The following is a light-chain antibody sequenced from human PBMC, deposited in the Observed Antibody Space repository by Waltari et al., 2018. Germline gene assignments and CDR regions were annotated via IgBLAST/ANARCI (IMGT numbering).Light chain of an antibody. Sequence: IQLTQSPSSLSASVGDRVTITCRASQDIAGYLAWYQQKPGKAPNLLIYVSSTLQSGVPSRFCGSGSGTVFTLTISSLQPEDFATYYCQQLHTYPLTFGGGTTVDI. J-gene: IGKJ4*01. CDR3: QQLHTYPLT. V-gene: IGKV1-9*01. CDR1: QDIAGY. CDR2: VSS.